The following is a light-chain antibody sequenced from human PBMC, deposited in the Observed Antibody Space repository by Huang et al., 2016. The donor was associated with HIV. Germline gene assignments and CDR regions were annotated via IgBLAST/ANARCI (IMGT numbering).Light chain of an antibody. Sequence: EIVLTQSPGTLSLSPGERATLSCRASQSVSNNYLAWYQQKPGQAPRLLIYGASSRATGIPDRVSGSGSGTGVTLTISRLEPEDFAVYFCQQYGTLLTFGGGTKVEI. CDR3: QQYGTLLT. CDR1: QSVSNNY. V-gene: IGKV3-20*01. CDR2: GAS. J-gene: IGKJ4*01.